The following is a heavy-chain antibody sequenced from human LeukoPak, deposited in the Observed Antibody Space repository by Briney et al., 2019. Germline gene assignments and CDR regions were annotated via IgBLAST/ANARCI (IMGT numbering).Heavy chain of an antibody. V-gene: IGHV3-33*01. CDR3: AREQPTVVKYHFDN. CDR2: IWSDGSEK. D-gene: IGHD3-22*01. J-gene: IGHJ4*02. CDR1: GFTFSSYG. Sequence: GGSLRLSCAVSGFTFSSYGMHWVRQAPGKGLEWVAVIWSDGSEKYYADSVKGRFTISRDNSKNTLYLQMNSLRADDTAVYYCAREQPTVVKYHFDNWGQGTLVTVSS.